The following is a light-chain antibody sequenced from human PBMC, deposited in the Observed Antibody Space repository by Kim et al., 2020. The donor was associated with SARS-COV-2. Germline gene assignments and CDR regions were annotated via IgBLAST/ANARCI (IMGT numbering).Light chain of an antibody. Sequence: ALGQTVRITCQRDSLRSYYGSWYQQKPGQAPVLVIYGKNNRPSGIPDRFSGSSSGNTASLTITGAQAEDEADYYCNSRDSSGNHWVFGGGTKLTVL. V-gene: IGLV3-19*01. J-gene: IGLJ3*02. CDR3: NSRDSSGNHWV. CDR1: SLRSYY. CDR2: GKN.